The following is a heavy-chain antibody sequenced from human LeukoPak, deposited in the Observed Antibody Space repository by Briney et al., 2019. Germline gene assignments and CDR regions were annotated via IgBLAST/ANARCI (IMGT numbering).Heavy chain of an antibody. Sequence: SETLSLTCTVSGGSISSSSYSWGWIRQPPGRGLEWIGSIYYTGSTYYNPSLKSRVTMSVDTSKNQFSLKVRIVTAADTAVYYCARKGKQLPLDYWGQGTLVTVSS. J-gene: IGHJ4*02. V-gene: IGHV4-39*01. D-gene: IGHD6-6*01. CDR1: GGSISSSSYS. CDR3: ARKGKQLPLDY. CDR2: IYYTGST.